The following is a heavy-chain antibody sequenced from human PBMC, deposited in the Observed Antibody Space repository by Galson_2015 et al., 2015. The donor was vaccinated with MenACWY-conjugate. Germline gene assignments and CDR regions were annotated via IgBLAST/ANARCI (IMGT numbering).Heavy chain of an antibody. CDR2: IKKDGSEK. V-gene: IGHV3-7*03. Sequence: SLKLSCAASGFTFRNYWMTWVRQAPGKGLEWVASIKKDGSEKYYVDSVKGRFTISRDNAKNSLYLEMNSLRVEDTAVFSCARGHYGMDVWGQGILVAGSS. CDR1: GFTFRNYW. CDR3: ARGHYGMDV. J-gene: IGHJ6*02.